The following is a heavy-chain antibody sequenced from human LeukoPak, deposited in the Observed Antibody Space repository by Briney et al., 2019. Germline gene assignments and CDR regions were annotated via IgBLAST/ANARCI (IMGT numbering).Heavy chain of an antibody. J-gene: IGHJ4*02. CDR2: ISSSSDYI. V-gene: IGHV3-21*04. CDR1: GFSFSTYS. D-gene: IGHD5-18*01. Sequence: GGSLRLSCAASGFSFSTYSMNWVRQAPGKGLEWVSSISSSSDYIFYGDSVKGRFTISRDNSKNTLYLQMNSLRAEDTAVYYCAKDMSYGYTYYFDYWGQGTLVTVSS. CDR3: AKDMSYGYTYYFDY.